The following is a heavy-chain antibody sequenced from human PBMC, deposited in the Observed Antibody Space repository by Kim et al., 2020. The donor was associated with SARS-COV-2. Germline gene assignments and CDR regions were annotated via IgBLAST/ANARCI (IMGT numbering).Heavy chain of an antibody. D-gene: IGHD1-26*01. CDR3: ARGQWERGFSVRTYYYYYGMDV. CDR1: GYTFTSYD. V-gene: IGHV1-8*01. Sequence: ASVKVSCKASGYTFTSYDINWVRQATGQGLEWMGWMNPNSGNTGYAQKFQGRVTMTRNTSISTAYMELSSLRSEDTAVYYCARGQWERGFSVRTYYYYYGMDVWGQGTTVTVSS. J-gene: IGHJ6*02. CDR2: MNPNSGNT.